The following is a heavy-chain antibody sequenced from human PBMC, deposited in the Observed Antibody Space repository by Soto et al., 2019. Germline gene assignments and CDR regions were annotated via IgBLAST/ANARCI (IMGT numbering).Heavy chain of an antibody. CDR2: IYYTGST. V-gene: IGHV4-59*01. CDR1: XXXXXXXX. CDR3: ARXXGDAFDI. J-gene: IGHJ3*02. D-gene: IGHD2-8*02. Sequence: QVQLQESGPGLVKPSETLSLXCXXXXXXXXXXXXXXXXXXXGKGLEWIGYIYYTGSTNYNPSLKXXVXXXXXXXXXXXXXXXXXXXXXXXXXXYCARXXGDAFDIWGQGTMVTVSS.